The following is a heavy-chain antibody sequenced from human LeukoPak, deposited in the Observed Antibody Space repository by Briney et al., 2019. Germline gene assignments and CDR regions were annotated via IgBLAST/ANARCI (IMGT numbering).Heavy chain of an antibody. CDR3: ARVYDDILTGYYTALSSFWFDP. V-gene: IGHV1-8*01. J-gene: IGHJ5*02. D-gene: IGHD3-9*01. CDR1: GYTFTTYD. CDR2: MNPNSGNT. Sequence: GASVKVSCKASGYTFTTYDINWVRQATGQGLEWMGWMNPNSGNTGYAQKFQGRVTMTTDTSTSTAYMELRSLRSDDTAVYYCARVYDDILTGYYTALSSFWFDPWGQGTLVTVSS.